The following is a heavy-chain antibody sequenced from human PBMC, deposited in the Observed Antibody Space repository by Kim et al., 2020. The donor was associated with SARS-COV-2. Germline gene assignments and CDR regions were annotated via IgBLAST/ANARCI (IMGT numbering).Heavy chain of an antibody. Sequence: GGSLRLSCAASGFTFSDYYMSWIRQAPGKGLEWVSYISSSGSTIYYADSVKGRFTISRDNAKNSLYLQMNSLRAEDTAVYYCARDGEGYYYDSRRPREDDAFDIWGQGTMVTVSS. CDR1: GFTFSDYY. CDR2: ISSSGSTI. V-gene: IGHV3-11*01. CDR3: ARDGEGYYYDSRRPREDDAFDI. J-gene: IGHJ3*02. D-gene: IGHD3-22*01.